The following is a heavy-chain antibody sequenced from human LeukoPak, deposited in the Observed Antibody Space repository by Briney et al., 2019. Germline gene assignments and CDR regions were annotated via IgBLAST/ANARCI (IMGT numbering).Heavy chain of an antibody. CDR2: IIPFFGTA. V-gene: IGHV1-69*05. D-gene: IGHD6-13*01. CDR3: ARFVAAACYFDL. CDR1: GGSFSSYS. J-gene: IGHJ4*02. Sequence: ASVKVSCKASGGSFSSYSISWVRQTPGQGLEWMGRIIPFFGTANYAQKFQGRVTITTDKSTSTAYMELSSLRSEDTAVYYSARFVAAACYFDLWGQRTLVTVSS.